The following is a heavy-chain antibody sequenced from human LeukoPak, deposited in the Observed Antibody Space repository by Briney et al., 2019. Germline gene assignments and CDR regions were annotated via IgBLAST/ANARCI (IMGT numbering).Heavy chain of an antibody. V-gene: IGHV1-18*01. Sequence: ASVKVSCKASGYTFTSFGINWVRQAPGQGLEWMGWISAYKGNTNYAQKLQGRVTMTPDTSTSTAYMKLRSLRSDDTAVYYCARDPVAVAGDHYFDYWGQGTLVTVSS. D-gene: IGHD6-19*01. CDR1: GYTFTSFG. CDR3: ARDPVAVAGDHYFDY. J-gene: IGHJ4*02. CDR2: ISAYKGNT.